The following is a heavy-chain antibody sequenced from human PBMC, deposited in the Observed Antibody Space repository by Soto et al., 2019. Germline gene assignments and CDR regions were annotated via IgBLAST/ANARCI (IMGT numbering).Heavy chain of an antibody. V-gene: IGHV4-34*12. CDR1: GESFSGFS. J-gene: IGHJ4*02. CDR3: ARAAIQGQQHVLQPPTSQTLDY. CDR2: IVPTGST. Sequence: QVQLQQWGAGLLKPSETLSLTCAVYGESFSGFSWTWIRQPPGEGLEWIGEIVPTGSTQYNPSLKSRVTISVDTSKNQFSLKLTSVTAADTATYYCARAAIQGQQHVLQPPTSQTLDYWGQGSRVTVSS. D-gene: IGHD1-26*01.